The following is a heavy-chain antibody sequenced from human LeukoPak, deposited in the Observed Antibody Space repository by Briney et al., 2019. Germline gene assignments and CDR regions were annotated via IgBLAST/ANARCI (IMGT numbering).Heavy chain of an antibody. Sequence: GGSLRLSCAASGFTFSSYAMNWVRQAPGKGLEWVSSISSSSSYIYYADSVKGRFTISRDNAKNSLYLQMDSLRVEDTAVYYCAREGWDLNALDIWGQGTMVTVSP. D-gene: IGHD1-26*01. J-gene: IGHJ3*02. V-gene: IGHV3-21*01. CDR1: GFTFSSYA. CDR3: AREGWDLNALDI. CDR2: ISSSSSYI.